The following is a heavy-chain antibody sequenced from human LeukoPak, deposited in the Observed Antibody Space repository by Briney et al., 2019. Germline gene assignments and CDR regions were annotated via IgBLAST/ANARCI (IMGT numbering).Heavy chain of an antibody. CDR3: AKEGPGAYYYGSGSYYLDY. Sequence: PGGSLRLSCAASGFTFSSYGMHWVRQAPGKGLEWVAVISYDGSNKYYADSVKGRFTISRDNSKNTLYLQMNSLRAEDTAVYYCAKEGPGAYYYGSGSYYLDYWGQGTTVTVSS. CDR1: GFTFSSYG. J-gene: IGHJ4*03. D-gene: IGHD3-10*01. V-gene: IGHV3-30*18. CDR2: ISYDGSNK.